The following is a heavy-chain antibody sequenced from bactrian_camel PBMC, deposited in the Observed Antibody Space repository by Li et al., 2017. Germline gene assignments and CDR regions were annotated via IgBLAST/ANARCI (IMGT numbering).Heavy chain of an antibody. CDR1: GFTFSSEW. Sequence: QLVESGGGSVQAGGSLRLSCSASGFTFSSEWMYWVRQAPGKGLEWVSRIRSDSGTTYYADSVRGRFTISRDNAKNTVYLQMNNLRPEDTAMYYCVTSISGTWAGPNRWGRGTQVTVS. CDR3: VTSISGTWAGPNR. V-gene: IGHV3S25*01. D-gene: IGHD1*01. CDR2: IRSDSGTT. J-gene: IGHJ4*01.